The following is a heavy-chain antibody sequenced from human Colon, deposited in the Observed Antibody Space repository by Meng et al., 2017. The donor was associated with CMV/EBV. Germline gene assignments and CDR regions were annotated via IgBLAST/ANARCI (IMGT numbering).Heavy chain of an antibody. J-gene: IGHJ4*02. D-gene: IGHD3-10*01. V-gene: IGHV3-11*04. CDR2: ISSSGEKI. CDR3: GKNRVES. Sequence: GESLKISCEASGFPFSDYHMTWIRQAPGKGLEWVAYISSSGEKIFYADSVKGRFTISRDNAKNSLYLQMNSLRAGDTALYYCGKNRVESWGQGTLVTVSS. CDR1: GFPFSDYH.